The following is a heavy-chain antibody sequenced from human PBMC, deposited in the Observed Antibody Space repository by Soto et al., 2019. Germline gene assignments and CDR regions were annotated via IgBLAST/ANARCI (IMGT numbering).Heavy chain of an antibody. CDR3: ARGGIGGGY. V-gene: IGHV4-31*03. CDR1: GGSISSGGYY. Sequence: QVQLQESGPGLVKPSQNLSLTCTVSGGSISSGGYYWTWIRQHPGEGLELIGYISYTGSTYYNTSLKSRVTISVDTSKNEFFLRLTSVTAADTAVYYCARGGIGGGYWGQGTLVTVSS. J-gene: IGHJ4*02. CDR2: ISYTGST. D-gene: IGHD3-16*01.